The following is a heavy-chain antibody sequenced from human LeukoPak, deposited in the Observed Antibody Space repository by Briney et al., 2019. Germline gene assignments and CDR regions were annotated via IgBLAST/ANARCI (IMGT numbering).Heavy chain of an antibody. CDR3: ARKENVYYSFDY. J-gene: IGHJ4*02. Sequence: SETLSLTCAVSGYSITSSSWWGWIRQPPGKGLEGIGYIYHSGTTYYNPSLQSRVTMSVDTSKNHFSLKLSSVTAVATAVYYCARKENVYYSFDYWGQGTLVTVSS. V-gene: IGHV4-28*01. CDR2: IYHSGTT. D-gene: IGHD3-10*01. CDR1: GYSITSSSW.